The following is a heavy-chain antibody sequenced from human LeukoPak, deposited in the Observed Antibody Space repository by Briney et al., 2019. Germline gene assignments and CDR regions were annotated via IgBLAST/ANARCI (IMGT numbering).Heavy chain of an antibody. CDR1: GFTFSSYA. CDR3: AKDITFGGVIVMPLDY. Sequence: GGSLRLSCAASGFTFSSYAMHWVRQAPGKGLEWVAVISYDGSNKYYADSVKGRFTISRDNSKNTLYLQMNSLRAEDTAVYYCAKDITFGGVIVMPLDYWGQGTLVTVSS. CDR2: ISYDGSNK. J-gene: IGHJ4*02. D-gene: IGHD3-16*02. V-gene: IGHV3-30-3*01.